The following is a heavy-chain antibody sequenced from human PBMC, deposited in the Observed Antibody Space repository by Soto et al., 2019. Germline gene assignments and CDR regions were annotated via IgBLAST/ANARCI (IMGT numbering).Heavy chain of an antibody. D-gene: IGHD3-10*01. V-gene: IGHV3-33*01. CDR2: IWHDGSNK. CDR3: ARDSTGTWAMDV. Sequence: GGSLRLSCAASGFTFSSYGIHWVRQAPGKGLEWVAVIWHDGSNKYYADSVKGRFTISRDNSKNTLYLQMNSLRVEDTAVYYCARDSTGTWAMDVWGKGTTVTVSS. J-gene: IGHJ6*04. CDR1: GFTFSSYG.